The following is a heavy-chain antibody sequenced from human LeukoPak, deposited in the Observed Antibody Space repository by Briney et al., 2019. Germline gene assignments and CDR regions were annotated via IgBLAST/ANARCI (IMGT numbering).Heavy chain of an antibody. D-gene: IGHD3-10*01. CDR1: GGTFSSYA. CDR3: ARGLTMVRGVIIPPLDWFDP. V-gene: IGHV1-69*13. CDR2: IIPIFGTA. J-gene: IGHJ5*02. Sequence: ASVTVSCKASGGTFSSYAISWVRQAPGQGLEWMGGIIPIFGTANYAQKFQGRVTITADESTSTAYMELSSLRSEDTAVYYCARGLTMVRGVIIPPLDWFDPWGQGTLVTVSS.